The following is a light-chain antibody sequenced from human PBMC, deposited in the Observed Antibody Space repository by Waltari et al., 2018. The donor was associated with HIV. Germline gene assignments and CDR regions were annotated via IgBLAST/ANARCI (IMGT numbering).Light chain of an antibody. CDR2: GAS. V-gene: IGKV3-20*01. J-gene: IGKJ4*01. CDR1: QSISSNY. Sequence: ELVLTQSPGTLSLSPGDRDTHSCRASQSISSNYLAWYQQKPGQAPGLLMYGASTRATGIPDRFSGSGSGTDFTLTISRPEPEDVAVYYCQQYGSSPGTFGGGTKIQIK. CDR3: QQYGSSPGT.